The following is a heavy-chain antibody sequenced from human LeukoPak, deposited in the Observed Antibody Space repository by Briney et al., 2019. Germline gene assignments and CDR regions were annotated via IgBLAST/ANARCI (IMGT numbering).Heavy chain of an antibody. CDR3: ARDRIYVPY. D-gene: IGHD3-10*02. J-gene: IGHJ4*02. V-gene: IGHV4-39*07. Sequence: SETLSLTCTVSGGSISSSSYYWGWIRQPPGKGLEWIGSIYYSGSTYYNPSLKSRVTISVDTSKNQFSLKLSSVTAADTAVYYCARDRIYVPYWGQGTLVTVSS. CDR1: GGSISSSSYY. CDR2: IYYSGST.